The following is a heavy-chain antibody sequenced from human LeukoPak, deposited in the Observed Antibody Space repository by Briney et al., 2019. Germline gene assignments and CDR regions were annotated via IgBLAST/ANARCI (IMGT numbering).Heavy chain of an antibody. V-gene: IGHV7-4-1*02. CDR3: ARVSIPTPRRDAFDI. J-gene: IGHJ3*02. CDR1: GYTFTSYA. CDR2: INANTGNP. Sequence: ASVKVSCKASGYTFTSYAMNWVRQAPGQGLEWMGWINANTGNPTYAQGFTGRFVFSLDTSVSTAYLQISSLKAEDTAVYYCARVSIPTPRRDAFDIWGQGTMVTVSS. D-gene: IGHD2-21*01.